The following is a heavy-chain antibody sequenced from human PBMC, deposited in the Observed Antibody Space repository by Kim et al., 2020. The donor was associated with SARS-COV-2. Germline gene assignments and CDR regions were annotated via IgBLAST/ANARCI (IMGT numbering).Heavy chain of an antibody. J-gene: IGHJ6*02. CDR2: INAGNGNT. CDR3: AREGIAVAGPKRSYYGMDV. V-gene: IGHV1-3*01. D-gene: IGHD6-19*01. Sequence: ASVKVSCKASGYTFTSYAMHWVRQAPGQRLEWMGWINAGNGNTKYSQKFQGRVTITRDTSASTAYMELSSLRSEDTAVYYCAREGIAVAGPKRSYYGMDVWGQATTVTVSS. CDR1: GYTFTSYA.